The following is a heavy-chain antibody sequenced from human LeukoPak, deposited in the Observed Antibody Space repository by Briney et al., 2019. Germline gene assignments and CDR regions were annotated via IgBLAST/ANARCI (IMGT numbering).Heavy chain of an antibody. CDR3: ARDPMDSGWSFDY. Sequence: SVKVSCKASGGTFSSYAISWVRQAPGQGLEWMGRIIPILGIANYAQKFQGRVTITADKSTSTAYMELSSLRSEDTAVYYCARDPMDSGWSFDYWGQGTLVTVSS. J-gene: IGHJ4*02. V-gene: IGHV1-69*04. CDR1: GGTFSSYA. D-gene: IGHD6-19*01. CDR2: IIPILGIA.